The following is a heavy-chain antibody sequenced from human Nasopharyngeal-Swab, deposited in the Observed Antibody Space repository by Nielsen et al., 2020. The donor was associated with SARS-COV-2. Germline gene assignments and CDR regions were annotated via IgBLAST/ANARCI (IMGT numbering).Heavy chain of an antibody. D-gene: IGHD3-3*01. Sequence: SETLSLTCAVYGGSFSGYYWSWIRQPPGKGLEWIGEINHRGSTNYNPSLKSRVTISVDTSKNQFSLKLSSVTAADTAVYYCARTYYDFWSGYRFDYWGQGTLVTVSS. CDR2: INHRGST. CDR3: ARTYYDFWSGYRFDY. CDR1: GGSFSGYY. J-gene: IGHJ4*02. V-gene: IGHV4-34*01.